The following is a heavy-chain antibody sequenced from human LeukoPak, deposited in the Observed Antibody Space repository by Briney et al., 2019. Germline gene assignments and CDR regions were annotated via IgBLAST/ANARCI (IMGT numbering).Heavy chain of an antibody. J-gene: IGHJ5*02. Sequence: SETLSLTCTVSGGSISSYYWSWIRQPAGKGLEWIGRIYTSGSTNYNPSLKSRVTMSVDTSKNQFSLKLSSVTAADTAVYYCARDLGYGDREVGDWFDPWGQGTLVTVSS. V-gene: IGHV4-4*07. CDR1: GGSISSYY. CDR2: IYTSGST. CDR3: ARDLGYGDREVGDWFDP. D-gene: IGHD4-17*01.